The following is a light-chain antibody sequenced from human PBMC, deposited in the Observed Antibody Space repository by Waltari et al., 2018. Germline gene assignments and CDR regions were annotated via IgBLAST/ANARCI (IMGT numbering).Light chain of an antibody. CDR2: VNSDGSH. CDR1: SGHSTNV. V-gene: IGLV4-69*01. Sequence: QLVLTQSPSASASLGASVKLTCTLSSGHSTNVIAWLQKRPEKGPRYLMKVNSDGSHNKGDEIPDRVSGSSSGAERYLTISSLQPEDEADYYCQTGGHGTWVFGGGTKLTVL. CDR3: QTGGHGTWV. J-gene: IGLJ3*02.